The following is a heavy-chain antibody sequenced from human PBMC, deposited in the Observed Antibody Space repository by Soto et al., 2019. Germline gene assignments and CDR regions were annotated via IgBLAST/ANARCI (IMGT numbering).Heavy chain of an antibody. CDR3: ARSRPHYYDSSGYPAPFFDY. Sequence: QVQLQESGPGLVKPSQTLSLTCTVSGGSISSGGYYWSWIRQHPGKGLEWIGYIYYSGSTYYNPSLRSSVTISVDTSKNQFSLKLRSVTAADTAVYYCARSRPHYYDSSGYPAPFFDYWGQGTLVTVSS. V-gene: IGHV4-31*01. D-gene: IGHD3-22*01. CDR2: IYYSGST. J-gene: IGHJ4*02. CDR1: GGSISSGGYY.